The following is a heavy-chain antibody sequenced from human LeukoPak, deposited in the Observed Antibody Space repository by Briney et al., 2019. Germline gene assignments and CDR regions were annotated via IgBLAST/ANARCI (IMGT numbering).Heavy chain of an antibody. CDR2: IKNKAGGTT. V-gene: IGHV3-15*01. CDR3: AREHYGPDY. D-gene: IGHD4-17*01. CDR1: GLTFSNAW. Sequence: GGSLRLSCAASGLTFSNAWMSWVRQAPGKGLEWVGRIKNKAGGTTDYAAPVKGRFTISRDDSKNTLYLQMNSLKTEDTAVYYCAREHYGPDYWGQGTLVSVSS. J-gene: IGHJ4*02.